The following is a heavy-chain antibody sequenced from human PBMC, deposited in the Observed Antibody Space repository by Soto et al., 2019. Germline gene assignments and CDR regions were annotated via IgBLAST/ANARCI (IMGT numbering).Heavy chain of an antibody. CDR2: IYYGGST. J-gene: IGHJ5*02. V-gene: IGHV4-59*12. D-gene: IGHD6-6*01. CDR3: ARDVVFSSSEFDP. CDR1: GGSISSYY. Sequence: SETLSLTCTVSGGSISSYYWSWIRQPPGKGLEWIGYIYYGGSTNYNPSLKSRVTISVDTSRNQFSLKLSSVTAEDTAVYYCARDVVFSSSEFDPWGQGTLVTVSS.